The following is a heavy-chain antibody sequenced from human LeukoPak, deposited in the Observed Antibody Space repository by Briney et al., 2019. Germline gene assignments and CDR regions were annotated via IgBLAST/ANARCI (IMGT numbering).Heavy chain of an antibody. CDR1: GGTFSSYA. J-gene: IGHJ4*02. D-gene: IGHD3-10*01. V-gene: IGHV1-18*01. CDR2: ISAYNGNT. CDR3: ARAIGVGELYFDY. Sequence: ASVKVSCKASGGTFSSYAISWVRQAPGQGLEWMRWISAYNGNTNYAQKLQDRVTMTTDTSTSTAYMELRSLRSDDTAVYYCARAIGVGELYFDYWGQGTLVTVSS.